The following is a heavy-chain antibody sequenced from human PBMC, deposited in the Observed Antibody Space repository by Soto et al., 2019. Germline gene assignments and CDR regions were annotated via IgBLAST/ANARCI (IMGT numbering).Heavy chain of an antibody. V-gene: IGHV4-34*01. CDR1: GGSFSGYY. CDR3: ARHPYSGYDYYYYGMDV. D-gene: IGHD5-12*01. CDR2: INHSGST. Sequence: SETLSLTCAVYGGSFSGYYWSWIRQPPGKGLEWIGEINHSGSTNYNPSLKSRVTISVDTSKNQFSLKLSSVTAADTAVYYCARHPYSGYDYYYYGMDVWGQGTTVTVSS. J-gene: IGHJ6*02.